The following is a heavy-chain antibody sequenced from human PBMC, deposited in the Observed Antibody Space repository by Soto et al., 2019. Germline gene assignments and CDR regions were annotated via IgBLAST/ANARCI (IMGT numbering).Heavy chain of an antibody. CDR2: MNPNSGNT. D-gene: IGHD2-21*01. J-gene: IGHJ6*03. Sequence: ASVKVSCKASGYTFTSYDIDWVRQATGQGLEWMGWMNPNSGNTGYAQKFQGRVTMTRNTSISTAYMELSSLRSEDTAVYYCARGVGERNYYYVDVWGKGTTVTVSS. V-gene: IGHV1-8*01. CDR1: GYTFTSYD. CDR3: ARGVGERNYYYVDV.